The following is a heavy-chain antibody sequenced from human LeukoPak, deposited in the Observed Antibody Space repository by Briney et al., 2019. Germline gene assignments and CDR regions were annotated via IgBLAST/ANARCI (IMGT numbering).Heavy chain of an antibody. D-gene: IGHD5-24*01. CDR2: VDHTGST. V-gene: IGHV4-38-2*02. CDR3: ARESLTWLQSRTSWFDP. J-gene: IGHJ5*02. CDR1: GYSISSGFY. Sequence: SETLSLTCTVSGYSISSGFYWGWIRQPPGKGLEWIGYVDHTGSTKFNPSLNGRVSIPRDTSNNFFSLRLSSVTAADTAVYYCARESLTWLQSRTSWFDPWGQGTLVTVSS.